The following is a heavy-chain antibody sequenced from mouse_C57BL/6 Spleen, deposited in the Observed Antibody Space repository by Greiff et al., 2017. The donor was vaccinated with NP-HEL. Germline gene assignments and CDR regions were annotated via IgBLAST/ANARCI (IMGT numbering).Heavy chain of an antibody. D-gene: IGHD2-4*01. V-gene: IGHV1-26*01. CDR2: INPNNGGT. CDR3: ARDYDYDDYAMDY. J-gene: IGHJ4*01. CDR1: GYTFTDYY. Sequence: VQLQQSGPELVKPGASVKISCKASGYTFTDYYMNWVKQSHGKSLEWIGDINPNNGGTSYNQKFKGKATLTVDKSSSTAYMELRSLTSEDSAVYYCARDYDYDDYAMDYWGQGTSVTVSS.